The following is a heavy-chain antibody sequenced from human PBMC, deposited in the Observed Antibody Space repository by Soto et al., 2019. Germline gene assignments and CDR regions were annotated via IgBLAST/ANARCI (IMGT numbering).Heavy chain of an antibody. Sequence: GGSLRLSCAASGFTFSSYAMHWVRQAPGKGLEWVAVISYDGSNKYYADSVKGRFTISRDNSKNTLYLQMNSLRAEDTAVYYCTSLNYYDRSGYSGEESAAFDIWGQGTMVTVSS. CDR3: TSLNYYDRSGYSGEESAAFDI. CDR1: GFTFSSYA. CDR2: ISYDGSNK. J-gene: IGHJ3*02. D-gene: IGHD3-22*01. V-gene: IGHV3-30-3*01.